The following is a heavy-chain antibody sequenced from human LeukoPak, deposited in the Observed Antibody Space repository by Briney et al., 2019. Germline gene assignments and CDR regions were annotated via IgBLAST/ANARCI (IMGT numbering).Heavy chain of an antibody. D-gene: IGHD4-17*01. V-gene: IGHV3-21*01. Sequence: KPGGSLRLSCAASGFTFSSYSMNWVRQAPGKGLEWVSSISSSSYIYYADSVKGRFTISRDNAKNSLYLQMNSLRAEDTAVYYCARVPYGDYEYYFDYWGQGTLVTVSS. CDR3: ARVPYGDYEYYFDY. CDR1: GFTFSSYS. J-gene: IGHJ4*02. CDR2: ISSSSYI.